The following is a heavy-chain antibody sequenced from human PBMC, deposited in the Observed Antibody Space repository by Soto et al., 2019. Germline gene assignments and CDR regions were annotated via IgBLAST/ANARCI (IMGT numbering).Heavy chain of an antibody. Sequence: QVQLVESGGGVVQPGRSLRLSCAASAFTFSSYSMHWVRQAPGKGLEWVGAISKDGSNKYYTDSVKGRFTISRDDSKSMLYLQMNSLRVEDTAVYYCARVTLNYYYESSGLDFWGQGSLVTVSS. V-gene: IGHV3-30-3*01. CDR3: ARVTLNYYYESSGLDF. D-gene: IGHD3-22*01. J-gene: IGHJ4*02. CDR2: ISKDGSNK. CDR1: AFTFSSYS.